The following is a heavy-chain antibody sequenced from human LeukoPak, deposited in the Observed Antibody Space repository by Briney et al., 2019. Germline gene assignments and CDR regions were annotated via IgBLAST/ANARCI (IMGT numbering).Heavy chain of an antibody. CDR1: GYTFTGYY. D-gene: IGHD3-22*01. CDR3: ARDLGYYDSSGYPRDY. J-gene: IGHJ4*02. CDR2: INPNSGGT. V-gene: IGHV1-2*06. Sequence: ASVKVSCKASGYTFTGYYIHWVRQAPGQGLEWMGRINPNSGGTNYAQKFQGRVTMTRDTSISTAYTELSRLRSDDTAVYYCARDLGYYDSSGYPRDYWGQGTLVTVSS.